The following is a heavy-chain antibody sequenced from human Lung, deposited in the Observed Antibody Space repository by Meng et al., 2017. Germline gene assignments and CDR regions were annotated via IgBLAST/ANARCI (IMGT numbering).Heavy chain of an antibody. CDR3: ARGPTTMAHDFDY. V-gene: IGHV4-34*01. Sequence: QGQLQQWGVGLLKPSETLSLTCVVSGGSFSDYYWSWIRQPPGKGLEWIGEINHGGSTNYNPSLESRATISVDTSQNNLSLKLSSVTAADSAVYYCARGPTTMAHDFDYWGQGTLVTVSS. CDR1: GGSFSDYY. CDR2: INHGGST. J-gene: IGHJ4*02. D-gene: IGHD4-11*01.